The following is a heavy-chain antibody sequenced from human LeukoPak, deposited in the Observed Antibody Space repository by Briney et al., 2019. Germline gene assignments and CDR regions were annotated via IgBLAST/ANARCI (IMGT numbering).Heavy chain of an antibody. CDR2: IIPIFGTA. V-gene: IGHV1-69*13. Sequence: GASVKVSCKASGYTFTGYYMHWVRQAPGQGLEWMGGIIPIFGTANYAQKFQGRVTITADESTSTAYMELSSLRSEDTAVYYCARDSGYEMGYYYGMDVWGQGTTVTVSS. J-gene: IGHJ6*02. CDR3: ARDSGYEMGYYYGMDV. D-gene: IGHD5-12*01. CDR1: GYTFTGYY.